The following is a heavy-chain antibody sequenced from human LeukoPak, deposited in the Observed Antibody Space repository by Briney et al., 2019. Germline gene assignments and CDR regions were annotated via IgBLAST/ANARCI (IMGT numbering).Heavy chain of an antibody. J-gene: IGHJ5*02. Sequence: PSGTLSLTCAVSGGSISSSNWWSWVRQPPGKGLEWIGEIYHSGSTNYNPSLKSRVTISVDKSKNQFSLKLSSVTAADTAVYYCARYISGYYYGSGSYRNWFDPWGQGTLVTVSS. CDR3: ARYISGYYYGSGSYRNWFDP. CDR2: IYHSGST. D-gene: IGHD3-10*01. CDR1: GGSISSSNW. V-gene: IGHV4-4*02.